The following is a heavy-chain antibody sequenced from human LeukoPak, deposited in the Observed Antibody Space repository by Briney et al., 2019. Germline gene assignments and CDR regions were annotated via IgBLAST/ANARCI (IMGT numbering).Heavy chain of an antibody. J-gene: IGHJ4*02. CDR2: VNQYGSEK. V-gene: IGHV3-7*04. CDR1: GSTFRTYW. D-gene: IGHD6-13*01. Sequence: GGSLRLSCAASGSTFRTYWMSWVRQAPGKGLEWVAKVNQYGSEKYYVDSVKGRFTISRDTAKNSLYLQMDSLRAEDTAVYYCARDLYYSSSWFVPGFDYWGQGTPVTVSS. CDR3: ARDLYYSSSWFVPGFDY.